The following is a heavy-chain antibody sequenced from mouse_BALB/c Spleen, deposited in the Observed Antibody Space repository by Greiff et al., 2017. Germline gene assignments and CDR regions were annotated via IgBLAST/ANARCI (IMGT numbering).Heavy chain of an antibody. V-gene: IGHV1-4*02. CDR2: INPSSGYT. CDR1: GYTFTSYT. D-gene: IGHD1-1*01. Sequence: QVQLQQSAAELARPGASVKMSCKASGYTFTSYTMHWVKQRPGQGLEWIGYINPSSGYTEYNQKFKDKTTLTADKSSSTAYMQLSSLTSEDSAVYYCARSFYYGSSPYYFDYWGQGTTLTVSS. J-gene: IGHJ2*01. CDR3: ARSFYYGSSPYYFDY.